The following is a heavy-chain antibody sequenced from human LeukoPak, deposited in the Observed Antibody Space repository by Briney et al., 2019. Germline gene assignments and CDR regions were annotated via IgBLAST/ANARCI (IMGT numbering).Heavy chain of an antibody. CDR3: ARGHTVRGMDV. J-gene: IGHJ6*02. CDR2: IYGSGAT. V-gene: IGHV4-59*01. D-gene: IGHD4-17*01. Sequence: SETLSLTCTVSGGTISVYYWNWIRQPPGKGLEWLGYIYGSGATNYNPSLKSRVIISVDKSRDQFSLNLTSVTAEDTAMYYCARGHTVRGMDVWGQGTTVTVSS. CDR1: GGTISVYY.